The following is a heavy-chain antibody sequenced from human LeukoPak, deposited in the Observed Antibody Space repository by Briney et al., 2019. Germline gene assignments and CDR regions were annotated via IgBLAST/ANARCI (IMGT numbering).Heavy chain of an antibody. V-gene: IGHV4-59*01. CDR3: ARGRIARLPYFDY. D-gene: IGHD5-18*01. CDR2: IYYSGSS. CDR1: GGSFSSYY. Sequence: SETLSLTCTVSGGSFSSYYRSWIRQPPGKGLEWMGSIYYSGSSDYNTSLKNRITISVDTSKNQFSLNLSSVTAADTAVYYCARGRIARLPYFDYWGQGTLVTVSS. J-gene: IGHJ4*02.